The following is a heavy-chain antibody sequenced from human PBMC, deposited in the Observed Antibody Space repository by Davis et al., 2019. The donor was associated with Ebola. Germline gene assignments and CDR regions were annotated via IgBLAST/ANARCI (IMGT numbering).Heavy chain of an antibody. V-gene: IGHV3-53*04. CDR1: GFTVSSNY. J-gene: IGHJ4*02. D-gene: IGHD6-25*01. CDR3: ARTAPHFDY. Sequence: GESLKISCAASGFTVSSNYMGWVRQAPGKGLEWVSVIYSGGSTYYADSVKGRFTISRHNSKNTLYLQMNSLRAEDTAVYYCARTAPHFDYWGQGTLVTVSS. CDR2: IYSGGST.